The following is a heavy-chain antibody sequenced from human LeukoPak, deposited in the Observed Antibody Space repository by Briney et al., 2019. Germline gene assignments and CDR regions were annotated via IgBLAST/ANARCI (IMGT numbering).Heavy chain of an antibody. D-gene: IGHD2-2*02. CDR1: GFTFSSYG. J-gene: IGHJ4*02. CDR2: ISYDGSNK. CDR3: AKGRGRYCSSTSCYMGGDY. Sequence: PGGSLRLSCAASGFTFSSYGMHWVRQAPGKGLERVAVISYDGSNKYYADSAKGRFTISRDNSKNTLYLQMNSLRAEDTAVYYCAKGRGRYCSSTSCYMGGDYWGQGTLVTVSS. V-gene: IGHV3-30*18.